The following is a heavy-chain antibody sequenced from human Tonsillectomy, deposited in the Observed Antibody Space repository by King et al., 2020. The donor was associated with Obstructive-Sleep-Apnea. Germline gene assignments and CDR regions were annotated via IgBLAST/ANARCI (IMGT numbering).Heavy chain of an antibody. CDR2: INHSGGST. CDR1: GYTFTSYY. D-gene: IGHD2-15*01. Sequence: VQLVQSGAEVKKPGASVKVSCKASGYTFTSYYMHWVRQAPGQGLEWMGIINHSGGSTSYAQKFQGRVTMTGDTSTSTVYMEMSSLRSEDTAVYYCARGIVVAATGYYYYGMDVWGQGTTVTVSS. J-gene: IGHJ6*02. CDR3: ARGIVVAATGYYYYGMDV. V-gene: IGHV1-46*01.